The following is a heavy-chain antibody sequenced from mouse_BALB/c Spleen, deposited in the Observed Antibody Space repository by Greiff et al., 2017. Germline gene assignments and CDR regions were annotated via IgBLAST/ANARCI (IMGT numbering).Heavy chain of an antibody. CDR3: ARHAGTSMDY. CDR1: GFTFSSYA. J-gene: IGHJ4*01. D-gene: IGHD3-3*01. CDR2: ISSGGSYT. V-gene: IGHV5-9-3*01. Sequence: EVMLVESGGGLVKPGGSLKLSCAASGFTFSSYAMSWVRQTPEKRLEWVATISSGGSYTYYPDSVKGRFTISRDNAKNTLYLQMSSLRSEDTAVYYCARHAGTSMDYWGQGTSVTVSS.